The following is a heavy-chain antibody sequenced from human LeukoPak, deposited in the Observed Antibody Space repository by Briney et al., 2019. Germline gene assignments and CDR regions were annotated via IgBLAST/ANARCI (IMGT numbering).Heavy chain of an antibody. Sequence: GGSLRLSCAASGFAVSSNHMNWVRQAPGKGLEWVSVIFNGGSTYYTDSVKGRFTISRDNSKNTLYLQMNSLRAEDTAVYYCATSIVGLTYDEHFQHWGQGTLVTVSS. CDR3: ATSIVGLTYDEHFQH. CDR2: IFNGGST. CDR1: GFAVSSNH. V-gene: IGHV3-53*01. J-gene: IGHJ1*01. D-gene: IGHD1-26*01.